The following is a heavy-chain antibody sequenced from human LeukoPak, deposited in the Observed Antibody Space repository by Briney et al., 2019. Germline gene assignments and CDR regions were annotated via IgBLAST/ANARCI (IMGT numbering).Heavy chain of an antibody. J-gene: IGHJ3*02. Sequence: SETLSFTCTVSGGSISSYYWSWIRQPPGKGLEWIGYIYYSGSTNYNPSLKSRVTISVDTSKNQFSLKLSSVTAADTAVYYCARLITDYYDSSGRWINAFDIWGQGTMVSVSS. CDR3: ARLITDYYDSSGRWINAFDI. CDR2: IYYSGST. V-gene: IGHV4-59*01. D-gene: IGHD3-22*01. CDR1: GGSISSYY.